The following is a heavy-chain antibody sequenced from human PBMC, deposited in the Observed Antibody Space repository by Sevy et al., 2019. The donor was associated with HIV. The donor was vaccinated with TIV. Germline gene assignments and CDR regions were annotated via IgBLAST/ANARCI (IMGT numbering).Heavy chain of an antibody. J-gene: IGHJ4*02. D-gene: IGHD3-16*01. Sequence: GGSLRLSCAASGFRFSDYSMHWVRQAPGKGLEWVAVISYDGRNNKNNVDSVKARFTISRDNSKNTLFLQMNSLRAEDSAIYYCARDRGEILHSAFDYWGQGTLVTVSS. CDR3: ARDRGEILHSAFDY. CDR1: GFRFSDYS. CDR2: ISYDGRNNK. V-gene: IGHV3-30*14.